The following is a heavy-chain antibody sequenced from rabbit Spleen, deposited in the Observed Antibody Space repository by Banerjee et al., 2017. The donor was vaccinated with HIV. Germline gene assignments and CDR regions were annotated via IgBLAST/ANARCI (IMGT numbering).Heavy chain of an antibody. Sequence: QEQLEESGGRLVQPGGSLTLSCKAYGFTISNYWMNWVRQAPGKGLEWVACAYAGSSGGTYSATWAKGRFTISKTSSTTVTLQMTSLTAADTATYFCARDSGTSFSTYGMDLWGPGTLVTVS. CDR3: ARDSGTSFSTYGMDL. J-gene: IGHJ6*01. V-gene: IGHV1S45*01. CDR2: AYAGSSGGT. D-gene: IGHD8-1*01. CDR1: GFTISNYW.